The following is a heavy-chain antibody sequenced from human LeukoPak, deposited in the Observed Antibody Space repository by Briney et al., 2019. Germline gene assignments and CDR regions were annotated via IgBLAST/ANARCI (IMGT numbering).Heavy chain of an antibody. CDR2: IWYDGSNK. V-gene: IGHV3-33*01. J-gene: IGHJ4*02. D-gene: IGHD4-17*01. CDR1: GFTFSSYG. CDR3: ARENTVTTSFDY. Sequence: GRSLRLSCAASGFTFSSYGMHWVRQAPGKGLEWVAVIWYDGSNKYYADSVKGRFTISRDNSKNTLYLQMNSLRAEETAVYYCARENTVTTSFDYWGQGTLVTVSS.